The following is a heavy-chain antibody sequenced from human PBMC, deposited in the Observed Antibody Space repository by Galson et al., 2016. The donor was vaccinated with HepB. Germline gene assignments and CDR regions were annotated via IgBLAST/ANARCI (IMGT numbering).Heavy chain of an antibody. V-gene: IGHV3-53*04. D-gene: IGHD3-3*01. CDR1: GFTVSRKY. J-gene: IGHJ6*02. Sequence: SLRLSCAASGFTVSRKYMTWVRQAPGKGLEWVSVIYSADTGGTTYYADSVKGRFTISRHNSKNTLYLQMNRLRHEDTAVYYRARAYDFWSGRYYYAMDVWGQGTTVTVS. CDR2: IYSADTGGTT. CDR3: ARAYDFWSGRYYYAMDV.